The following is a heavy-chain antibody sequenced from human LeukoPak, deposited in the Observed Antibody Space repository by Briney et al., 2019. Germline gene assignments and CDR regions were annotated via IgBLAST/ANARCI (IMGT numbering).Heavy chain of an antibody. V-gene: IGHV3-30*14. CDR2: ISYDGSNK. CDR3: ARDFKDKPKDYYYYYMDV. J-gene: IGHJ6*03. Sequence: PGGSLRLSCVVSGFTFSSYAMHWVRQAPGKGLEWVAVISYDGSNKYYADSVKGRFTISRDNSKNTLYLQMNSLRAEDTAVYYCARDFKDKPKDYYYYYMDVWGKGTTVTVSS. CDR1: GFTFSSYA.